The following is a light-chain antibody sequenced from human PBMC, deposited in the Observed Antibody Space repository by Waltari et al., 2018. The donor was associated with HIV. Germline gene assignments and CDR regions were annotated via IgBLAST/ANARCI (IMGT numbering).Light chain of an antibody. CDR1: SSNIGADYD. CDR3: QSYDSSLSGYVV. Sequence: QSVLTQPPSVSGAPGQRVTISCTGSSSNIGADYDVHWYQHLPGTAPKLLIYANTHRPSGVPDRFSGSKSGTSASRAITGLQAEDEAEYYCQSYDSSLSGYVVFGGGTKLTVL. CDR2: ANT. V-gene: IGLV1-40*01. J-gene: IGLJ2*01.